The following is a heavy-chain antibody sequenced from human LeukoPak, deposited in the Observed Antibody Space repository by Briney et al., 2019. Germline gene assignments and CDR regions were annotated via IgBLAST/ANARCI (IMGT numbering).Heavy chain of an antibody. CDR1: GNTFTGYY. CDR2: INPDSGGT. Sequence: ASVKVSCKASGNTFTGYYMHWVRQAPGQGLEWMGWINPDSGGTNYAEKFQGRVTMTRDTSISTAYMELRRLRSDDTAVYYCARGTPLSTLPYYYYYMDVWGKGTTVTVSS. CDR3: ARGTPLSTLPYYYYYMDV. J-gene: IGHJ6*03. V-gene: IGHV1-2*02. D-gene: IGHD2-15*01.